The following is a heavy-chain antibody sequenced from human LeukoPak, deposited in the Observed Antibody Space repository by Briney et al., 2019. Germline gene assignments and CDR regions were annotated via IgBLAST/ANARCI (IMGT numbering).Heavy chain of an antibody. CDR2: ISWNSGSI. Sequence: GGSLRLSCAASGFTFDDYAMHWVRQAPGKGLEWVSGISWNSGSIGYADSVKGRFTISRDNAKNSLYPQMNSLRAEDMALYYCAKSEAVAGTPFDYWGQGTLVTVSS. J-gene: IGHJ4*02. D-gene: IGHD6-19*01. CDR3: AKSEAVAGTPFDY. CDR1: GFTFDDYA. V-gene: IGHV3-9*03.